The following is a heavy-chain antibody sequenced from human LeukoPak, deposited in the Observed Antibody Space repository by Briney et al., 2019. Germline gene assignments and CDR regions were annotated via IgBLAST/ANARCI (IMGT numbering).Heavy chain of an antibody. V-gene: IGHV4-59*01. CDR2: IHYSGST. CDR1: GGSIGRYY. Sequence: SETLSLTCTVSGGSIGRYYWNWIRQPPGKGLEWIGYIHYSGSTNHNASLKSRVTISVDTSKNQFSLKLSSVTAADTAVYYCARDGVAGGFDYWGQGTLVTVSS. CDR3: ARDGVAGGFDY. J-gene: IGHJ4*02. D-gene: IGHD6-19*01.